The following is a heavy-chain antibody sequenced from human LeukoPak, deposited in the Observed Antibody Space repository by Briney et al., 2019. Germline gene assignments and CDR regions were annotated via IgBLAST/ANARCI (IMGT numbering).Heavy chain of an antibody. J-gene: IGHJ6*03. D-gene: IGHD3-22*01. CDR2: FYTSGST. V-gene: IGHV4-4*07. CDR1: GGSINSHY. Sequence: SETLSLTCTVSGGSINSHYWSWVRQPAGKGLEWIGRFYTSGSTDYNPSLKSRVTMSVDTSKKQFSLKLSSVTAADTAVYYCARDDYYESSGYYEEDYYYYMDVWGKGTTVTISS. CDR3: ARDDYYESSGYYEEDYYYYMDV.